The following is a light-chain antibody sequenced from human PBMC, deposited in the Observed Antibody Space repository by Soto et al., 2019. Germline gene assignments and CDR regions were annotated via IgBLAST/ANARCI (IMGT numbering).Light chain of an antibody. Sequence: QSALTQPPSASGSPGQSVTISCTGTSSDVGGYNYVSWYQQHPGKAPKLMIYEVSKRPSGVPYRFSGSKSGNTASLTVSGLQAEDEADYYCSSYAGSYVVFGGGSKLTVL. CDR3: SSYAGSYVV. J-gene: IGLJ2*01. V-gene: IGLV2-8*01. CDR1: SSDVGGYNY. CDR2: EVS.